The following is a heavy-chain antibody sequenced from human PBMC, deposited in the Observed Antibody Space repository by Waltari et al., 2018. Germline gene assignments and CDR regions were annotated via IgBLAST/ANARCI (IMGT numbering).Heavy chain of an antibody. CDR3: AAHVVAATDDAFDI. CDR2: INHSGST. J-gene: IGHJ3*02. Sequence: QVQLQQWGAGLLKPSETLSPTCAVYGGSFSGYYWSWIRKPPGKGLEWIGEINHSGSTNYNPSLKSRVTISVDTSKNQFSLKLSSVTAADTAVYYCAAHVVAATDDAFDIWGQGTMVTVSS. D-gene: IGHD2-15*01. CDR1: GGSFSGYY. V-gene: IGHV4-34*01.